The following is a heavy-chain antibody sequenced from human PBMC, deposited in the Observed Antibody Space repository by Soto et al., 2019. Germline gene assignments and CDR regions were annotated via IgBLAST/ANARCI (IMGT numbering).Heavy chain of an antibody. CDR3: ARGSKGSSWYAYWFDP. V-gene: IGHV1-8*01. CDR1: GYTFTSYA. J-gene: IGHJ5*02. CDR2: MNPNSGNT. D-gene: IGHD6-13*01. Sequence: QVQLVQSGAEVKKPGASVKVSCKASGYTFTSYAINWVRQATGQGLEWMGWMNPNSGNTGYAQKFQGRVTMTRNTSISTAYMELSSLRSEDTAVYYCARGSKGSSWYAYWFDPWGQGTLVTVSS.